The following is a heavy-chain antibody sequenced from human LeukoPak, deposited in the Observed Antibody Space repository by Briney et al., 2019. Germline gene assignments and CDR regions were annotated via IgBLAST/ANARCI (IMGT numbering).Heavy chain of an antibody. CDR2: INSDGSST. V-gene: IGHV3-74*01. CDR3: ARVLSSGWYYFDY. CDR1: GFTFSSYW. D-gene: IGHD6-19*01. J-gene: IGHJ4*02. Sequence: GGSLRLSCAASGFTFSSYWMHWVRQAPGKGLVWVPRINSDGSSTSYADSVKGRFTISRDNAKNTLYPQMNSLRAEDTAVYYCARVLSSGWYYFDYWGQGTLVTVSS.